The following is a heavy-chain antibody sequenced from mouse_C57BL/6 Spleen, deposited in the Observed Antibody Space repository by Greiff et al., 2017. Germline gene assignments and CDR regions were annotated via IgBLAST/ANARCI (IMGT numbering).Heavy chain of an antibody. J-gene: IGHJ4*01. CDR1: GYTFTSSW. Sequence: QVQLQQPGAELVRPGSSVKLSCKASGYTFTSSWMDWVKQRPGQGLEWIGNIYPSDSETHYNQKFKDKATLTVDKSSSTAYMQLSSLTSEDSAVYYCAIGGEYDYYAMDYWGQGTSVTVSS. CDR2: IYPSDSET. D-gene: IGHD3-3*01. V-gene: IGHV1-61*01. CDR3: AIGGEYDYYAMDY.